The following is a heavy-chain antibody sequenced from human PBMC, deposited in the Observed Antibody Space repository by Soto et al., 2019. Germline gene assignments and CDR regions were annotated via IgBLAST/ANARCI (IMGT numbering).Heavy chain of an antibody. Sequence: GGSLRLSCAASGFTFISYAMSWVRQAPGKGLEWVSAISGSGGSTYYADSVKGRFTISRDNSKNTLYLQMNSLRAEDTAVYYCAKDVFSSGSQLFDYWGQGTLVTVSS. D-gene: IGHD6-19*01. J-gene: IGHJ4*02. CDR1: GFTFISYA. CDR2: ISGSGGST. CDR3: AKDVFSSGSQLFDY. V-gene: IGHV3-23*01.